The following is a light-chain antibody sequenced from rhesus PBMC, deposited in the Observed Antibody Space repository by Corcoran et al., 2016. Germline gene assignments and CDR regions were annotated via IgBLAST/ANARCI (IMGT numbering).Light chain of an antibody. V-gene: IGKV3-53*01. CDR3: QKYSSSPPCS. Sequence: QVILTQSPATLSLSPGERATLSCRTSQSVSSSLAWYQQTPGQAPRLQIYGASSRATGITDRFIGSGSGTEFTLTISSLEPEDFAVYYCQKYSSSPPCSFGQGTKVEIK. CDR1: QSVSSS. J-gene: IGKJ2*01. CDR2: GAS.